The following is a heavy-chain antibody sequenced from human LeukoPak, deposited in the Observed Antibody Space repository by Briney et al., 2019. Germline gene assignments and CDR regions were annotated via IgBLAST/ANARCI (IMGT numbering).Heavy chain of an antibody. CDR1: GFTFSSYA. D-gene: IGHD3-22*01. Sequence: LGGSLRLSCAASGFTFSSYAMSWVRQAPGKGLEWVSAISGSGGSTYYADSVKGRFTISRDNSKNTLYLQMNSLRAEDTAVYYCAKDYYDSSGYSFHLYDYWGQGTLVTVSS. J-gene: IGHJ4*02. CDR3: AKDYYDSSGYSFHLYDY. CDR2: ISGSGGST. V-gene: IGHV3-23*01.